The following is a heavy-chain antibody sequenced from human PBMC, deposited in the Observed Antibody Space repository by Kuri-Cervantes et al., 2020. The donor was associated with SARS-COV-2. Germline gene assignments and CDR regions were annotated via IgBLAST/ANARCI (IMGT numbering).Heavy chain of an antibody. CDR3: AREAVAGSNWFDP. J-gene: IGHJ5*02. CDR1: GFTFSSYD. Sequence: GGSLRLSCAASGFTFSSYDMHWVRQATGKGLEWVSAIGTAGDTYYPGSVKGRFTISRENAKNSLYLQMNSLRAGDTAVYYYAREAVAGSNWFDPWGQGTLVTVSS. D-gene: IGHD6-19*01. CDR2: IGTAGDT. V-gene: IGHV3-13*04.